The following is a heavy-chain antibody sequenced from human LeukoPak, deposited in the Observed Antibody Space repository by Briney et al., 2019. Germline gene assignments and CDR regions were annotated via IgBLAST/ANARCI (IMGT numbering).Heavy chain of an antibody. D-gene: IGHD4-17*01. CDR3: ARRSTVTRDVDI. CDR1: GFIFSNYA. J-gene: IGHJ3*02. V-gene: IGHV3-30*01. Sequence: GGSLRLSCAASGFIFSNYAMHWVRQAPGKGLEWVALISSDGSKTYHADSVKGRFSISRDNSKNTLYLQLNSLRAEDTSVYYCARRSTVTRDVDIWGQGTMVTVSS. CDR2: ISSDGSKT.